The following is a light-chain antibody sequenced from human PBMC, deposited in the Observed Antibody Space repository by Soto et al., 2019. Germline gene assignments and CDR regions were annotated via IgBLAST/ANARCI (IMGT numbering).Light chain of an antibody. CDR2: DAS. V-gene: IGKV3-15*01. Sequence: ETVMTQSPATLSVSPGERPTLSCRASQSVSSNLAWYQQKPGQAPRLLIYDASTRATGIPARFSGSGSGTEFTLTISSLQSEDFAVYYCQQYNPWPLTCGPGTKVDIK. CDR3: QQYNPWPLT. CDR1: QSVSSN. J-gene: IGKJ3*01.